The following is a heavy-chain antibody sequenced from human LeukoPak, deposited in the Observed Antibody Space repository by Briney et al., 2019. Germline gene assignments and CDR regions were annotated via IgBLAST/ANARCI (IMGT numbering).Heavy chain of an antibody. CDR3: ARVGPLWFGELFTPLPYYYYYGMDV. Sequence: GGSLRLSCAASGFTFSSYWITWVRQAPGKGLEWVANINQDGSEKCYVDSVKGRFTISRDNAKNTLSLQMNSLRDEDTAVYYCARVGPLWFGELFTPLPYYYYYGMDVWGQGTTVTVSS. J-gene: IGHJ6*02. CDR1: GFTFSSYW. D-gene: IGHD3-10*01. V-gene: IGHV3-7*01. CDR2: INQDGSEK.